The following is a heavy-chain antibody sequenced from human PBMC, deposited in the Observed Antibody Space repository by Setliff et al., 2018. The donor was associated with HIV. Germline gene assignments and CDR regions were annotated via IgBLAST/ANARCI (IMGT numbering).Heavy chain of an antibody. CDR3: ARAQTYYSDSSGYYSQY. CDR2: LNAGNGDT. D-gene: IGHD3-22*01. Sequence: ASVKVSCKAAGYTLTNYHMHWVRQAPGQRLEWMGWLNAGNGDTKYSQNFQDRVAITRDTSASTAYMELSSLRSEDTAVYYCARAQTYYSDSSGYYSQYWGQGTLVTVS. CDR1: GYTLTNYH. J-gene: IGHJ4*02. V-gene: IGHV1-3*01.